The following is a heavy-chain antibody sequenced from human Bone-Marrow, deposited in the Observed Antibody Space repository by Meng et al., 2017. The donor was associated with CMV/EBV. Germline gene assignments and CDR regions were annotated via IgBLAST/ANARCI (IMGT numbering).Heavy chain of an antibody. D-gene: IGHD1-26*01. V-gene: IGHV3-21*01. CDR1: GFTFSSYS. CDR3: ARDHTVGAIYFDP. J-gene: IGHJ5*02. Sequence: ALRLSCAASGFTFSSYSMNWVRQAPGKGLEWVSSISSSSYIYYADSVKGRFTISRDNAKNSLYLQMNSLRAEDTAVYYCARDHTVGAIYFDPWGQGTLVTVSS. CDR2: ISSSSYI.